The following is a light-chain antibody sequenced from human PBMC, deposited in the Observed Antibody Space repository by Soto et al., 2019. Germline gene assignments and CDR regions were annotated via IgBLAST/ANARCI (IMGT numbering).Light chain of an antibody. J-gene: IGKJ1*01. Sequence: DIQMTQSPSTLSAYVGDRVTIACRASQSISSRLAWYQLKPGKVPRLLISDASTLERGVPTTFSGSGSGTEYTLTISTLQPDDFATYYCQQYTDYSRTFGQGTKVDI. CDR2: DAS. CDR3: QQYTDYSRT. CDR1: QSISSR. V-gene: IGKV1-5*01.